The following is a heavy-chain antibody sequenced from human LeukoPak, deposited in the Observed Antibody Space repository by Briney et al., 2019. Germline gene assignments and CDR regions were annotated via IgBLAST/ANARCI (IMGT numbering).Heavy chain of an antibody. V-gene: IGHV1-69*01. CDR3: ARDMSPGSYLGPFDY. CDR2: IIPIFGTA. J-gene: IGHJ4*02. CDR1: GGTFSSYA. Sequence: SVKVSCKASGGTFSSYAISWVRQAPGQGLEWMGGIIPIFGTANYAQKFQGRVTITADESTSTAYMELSSLRSEDTAVYYCARDMSPGSYLGPFDYWGQGTLVTVSS. D-gene: IGHD1-26*01.